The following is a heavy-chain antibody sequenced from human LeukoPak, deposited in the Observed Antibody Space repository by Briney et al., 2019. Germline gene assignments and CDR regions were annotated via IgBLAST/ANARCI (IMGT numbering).Heavy chain of an antibody. J-gene: IGHJ5*02. Sequence: GGSLRLSCAASGFAASGFTFSSYAMHWVRQAPGRGLEWVAFIRHDGTNKHYADSVEGRFTVSRDNSNNTLYLQMNSLRTEDTAMYYCAKDLLSFDYPGWFDPWGQGTLVTVSS. V-gene: IGHV3-30*02. D-gene: IGHD3-9*01. CDR1: SGFAASGFTFSSYA. CDR3: AKDLLSFDYPGWFDP. CDR2: IRHDGTNK.